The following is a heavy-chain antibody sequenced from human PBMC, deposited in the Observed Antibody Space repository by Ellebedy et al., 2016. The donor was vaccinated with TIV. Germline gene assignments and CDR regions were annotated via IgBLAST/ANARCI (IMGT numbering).Heavy chain of an antibody. V-gene: IGHV4-61*01. CDR2: IYYSGST. Sequence: SETLSLTCTVSGGSVSSGSYYWSWIRQPPGKELEWIGYIYYSGSTNYNPSLKSRVTISVDTSKNQFSLKLSSVTAADTAVYYCASSRQHPYSGSFDYWGQGTLVTVSS. CDR1: GGSVSSGSYY. J-gene: IGHJ4*02. CDR3: ASSRQHPYSGSFDY. D-gene: IGHD1-26*01.